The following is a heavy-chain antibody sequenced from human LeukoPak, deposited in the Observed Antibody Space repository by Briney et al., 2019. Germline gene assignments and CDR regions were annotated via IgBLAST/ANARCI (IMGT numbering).Heavy chain of an antibody. V-gene: IGHV3-7*01. Sequence: QTGGSLRLSCAASGFTFSSYWMSWVRQAPGKGLEWVANIKQDGSEKYYVDSVKGRFTISRDNAKNSLYLQMNSLGAEDTAVYYCAREGRWFGELLNPIDYWGQGTLVTVSS. CDR1: GFTFSSYW. CDR2: IKQDGSEK. J-gene: IGHJ4*02. D-gene: IGHD3-10*01. CDR3: AREGRWFGELLNPIDY.